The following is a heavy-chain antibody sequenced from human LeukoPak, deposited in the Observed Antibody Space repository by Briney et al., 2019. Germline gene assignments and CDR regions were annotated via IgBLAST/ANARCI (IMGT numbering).Heavy chain of an antibody. CDR2: INHSGST. CDR3: ASLSKN. V-gene: IGHV4-34*01. J-gene: IGHJ4*02. CDR1: GGSFSGYY. Sequence: PSETLSLTCAVYGGSFSGYYWSWIRQPPGKGLEWIGEINHSGSTNYNPSLKSRVTMSVDTSKNQFSLKLSSVTAADTAVYYCASLSKNWGQGTLVTVSS.